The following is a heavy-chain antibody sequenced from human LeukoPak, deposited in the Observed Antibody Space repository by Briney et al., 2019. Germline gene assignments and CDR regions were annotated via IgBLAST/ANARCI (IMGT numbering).Heavy chain of an antibody. D-gene: IGHD2-2*01. CDR2: ISYDGSNK. V-gene: IGHV3-30-3*01. J-gene: IGHJ5*02. CDR1: GFTVSSYA. CDR3: AIDLSIGGFDP. Sequence: GGSLRLSCAASGFTVSSYAMHWVRQAPGKGLEGVAVISYDGSNKYYADSVKGRFTISRDNSQNALYLQKNSLRAEDTAVYYCAIDLSIGGFDPWGQGTLVTVSS.